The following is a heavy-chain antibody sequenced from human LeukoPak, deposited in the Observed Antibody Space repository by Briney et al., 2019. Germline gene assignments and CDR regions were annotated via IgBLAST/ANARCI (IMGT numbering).Heavy chain of an antibody. J-gene: IGHJ5*02. Sequence: ASVKVSCKASGGTFSSYAISWVRQAPGQGLEWMGRIIPILGIANYAQKFQGRVTITADKSTSTAYMELSSLRSEDTAVYYCARVVVGATRVFWFDPWGQGTLVTVSS. CDR2: IIPILGIA. CDR3: ARVVVGATRVFWFDP. D-gene: IGHD1-26*01. CDR1: GGTFSSYA. V-gene: IGHV1-69*04.